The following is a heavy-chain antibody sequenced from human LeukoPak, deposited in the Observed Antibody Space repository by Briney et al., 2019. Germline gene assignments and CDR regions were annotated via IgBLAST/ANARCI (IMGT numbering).Heavy chain of an antibody. V-gene: IGHV3-7*01. J-gene: IGHJ4*02. CDR2: INPDGSQK. Sequence: GGSLRLSCAPSGFTFSSYWMTWVRQAPGKGLEWVANINPDGSQKRFVDSVMGRFTMSRDNAKNSLYLQMNSLRVEDTAVFYCAAWTDRGYNFWGQGTLVTVSS. CDR3: AAWTDRGYNF. D-gene: IGHD5-24*01. CDR1: GFTFSSYW.